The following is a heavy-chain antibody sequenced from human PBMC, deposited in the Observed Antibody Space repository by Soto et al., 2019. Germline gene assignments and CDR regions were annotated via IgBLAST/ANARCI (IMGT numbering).Heavy chain of an antibody. J-gene: IGHJ6*02. V-gene: IGHV3-33*01. Sequence: QVQLVESGGGVVQPGRSLRLSCAASGFTFSSYGMHWVRQAPGKGLEWVAVIWYDGSNKYYADSVKGRFTISRDNSKKTLYPTMNRLRAEDAAAYYCARDIAGDDYGMDVWGQGTTVTVSS. CDR2: IWYDGSNK. CDR1: GFTFSSYG. CDR3: ARDIAGDDYGMDV. D-gene: IGHD6-13*01.